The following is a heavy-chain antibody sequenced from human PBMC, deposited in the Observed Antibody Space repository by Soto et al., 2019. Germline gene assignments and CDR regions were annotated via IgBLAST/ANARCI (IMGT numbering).Heavy chain of an antibody. CDR2: FFIGGNT. J-gene: IGHJ4*02. Sequence: SATLSLTCTVTGDSITGGSISSTTYYWCWMCQPPGKGLEWIASFFIGGNTYYNPSIKSRVTTSVDKSKNQSSQTLSTMTAADTAVCFCARRHGLDIDAYYWGQGILVTVS. V-gene: IGHV4-39*01. CDR1: GDSITGGSISSTTYY. D-gene: IGHD3-10*01. CDR3: ARRHGLDIDAYY.